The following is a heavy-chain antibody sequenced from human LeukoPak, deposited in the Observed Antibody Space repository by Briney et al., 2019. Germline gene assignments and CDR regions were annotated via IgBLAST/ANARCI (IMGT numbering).Heavy chain of an antibody. J-gene: IGHJ5*02. Sequence: SPSETLSLTCAVYGGSFSGYYWSWIRQPPGKGLEWIGEINHSGSTNYNPSLKSRVTISVDTSKNQFSLKLSSVTAADTAVYYCAREVYSSWSNWFDPWGQGTLVTVSS. CDR1: GGSFSGYY. D-gene: IGHD6-13*01. CDR3: AREVYSSWSNWFDP. V-gene: IGHV4-34*01. CDR2: INHSGST.